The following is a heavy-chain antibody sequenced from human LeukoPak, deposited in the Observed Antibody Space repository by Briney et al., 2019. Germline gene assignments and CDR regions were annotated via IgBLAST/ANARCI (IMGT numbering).Heavy chain of an antibody. CDR3: ARLSAVPRGEFDY. CDR2: IYPGDSDT. V-gene: IGHV5-51*01. Sequence: LGEPLKISCKGSGYSFTSYWIGWVRQMPGKGLEWMGIIYPGDSDTRYSPSFQGQVTISADKSISTASLQWSSLKASDTAMYYCARLSAVPRGEFDYWGQGTLVTVSS. CDR1: GYSFTSYW. J-gene: IGHJ4*02. D-gene: IGHD3-16*01.